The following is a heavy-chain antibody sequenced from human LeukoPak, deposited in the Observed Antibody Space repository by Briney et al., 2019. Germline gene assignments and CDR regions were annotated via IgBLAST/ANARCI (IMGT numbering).Heavy chain of an antibody. CDR2: INPSGGGT. CDR3: ACGAGGFDY. D-gene: IGHD3-16*01. CDR1: GYTFTRYY. J-gene: IGHJ4*02. V-gene: IGHV1-46*01. Sequence: ASVKVSCKASGYTFTRYYMHWARQAPGQGLEWMGIINPSGGGTRYGQKFQGRVTMTRDTSMSTVYMELTSLRSEDTAVYYCACGAGGFDYWGQGTLVTVSS.